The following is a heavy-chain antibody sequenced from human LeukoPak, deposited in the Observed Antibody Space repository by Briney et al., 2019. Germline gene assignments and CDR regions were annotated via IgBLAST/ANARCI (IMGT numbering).Heavy chain of an antibody. CDR1: GVSLSSYF. V-gene: IGHV4-59*08. D-gene: IGHD6-13*01. CDR2: IYYSGSA. J-gene: IGHJ4*02. CDR3: ARQAYRIAAAASAFDC. Sequence: SESLCLTCSPSGVSLSSYFFSSVRQPPGKGLEWIGYIYYSGSANYRPSLKSRVIVSVATYTNQFSLNLSSWTASDTAVCYCARQAYRIAAAASAFDCWGEAT.